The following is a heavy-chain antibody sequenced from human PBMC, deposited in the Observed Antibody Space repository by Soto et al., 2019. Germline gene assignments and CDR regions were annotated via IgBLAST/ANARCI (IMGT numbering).Heavy chain of an antibody. Sequence: QVQLVQSGAEVKKPGASVKVSCKASGYTFTSYAIHWVRQAPGQRLEWMGWINTAKDNTKYSQKFQGRVTITRDTSATIVYMELSSLRSEDTAVYYCARGSSWSYHDYWGQGTLVTVSS. CDR2: INTAKDNT. J-gene: IGHJ4*02. CDR3: ARGSSWSYHDY. D-gene: IGHD6-13*01. CDR1: GYTFTSYA. V-gene: IGHV1-3*04.